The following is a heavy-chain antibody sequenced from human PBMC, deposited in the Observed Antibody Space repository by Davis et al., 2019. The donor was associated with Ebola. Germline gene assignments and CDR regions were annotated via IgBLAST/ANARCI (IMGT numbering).Heavy chain of an antibody. CDR2: IYYSGST. J-gene: IGHJ4*02. CDR1: GGSISSHY. D-gene: IGHD6-6*01. CDR3: ARWAGYSSSSLDS. V-gene: IGHV4-59*11. Sequence: PSQTLSPTCTVSGGSISSHYWSWIRQPPGKGLEWIGYIYYSGSTNYNPSLKSRVTISVDTSKNQFSLKLSSVTAADTAVYYCARWAGYSSSSLDSWGQGTLITVSS.